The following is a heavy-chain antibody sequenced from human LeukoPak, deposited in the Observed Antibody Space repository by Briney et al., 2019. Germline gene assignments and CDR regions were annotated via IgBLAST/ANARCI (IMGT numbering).Heavy chain of an antibody. D-gene: IGHD3-3*01. V-gene: IGHV3-30*03. Sequence: GGSLRLSCAASGFTFSSYGMHWVRQAPGKGLEWVAVISYDGSNKYYADSVKGRFTISRDNDKNSLYLQMNSLRVEDTAVYYCARVFRPSLTVFIIRGAFDIWGQGTMVTVSS. CDR3: ARVFRPSLTVFIIRGAFDI. CDR1: GFTFSSYG. J-gene: IGHJ3*02. CDR2: ISYDGSNK.